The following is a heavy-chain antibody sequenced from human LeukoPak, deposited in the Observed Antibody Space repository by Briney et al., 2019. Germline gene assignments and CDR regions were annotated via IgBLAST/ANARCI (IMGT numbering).Heavy chain of an antibody. CDR2: MYNSGST. Sequence: PSETLSLACTVSGGSISGSYWSWIRQPPGKGLEWIAYMYNSGSTNHNPSLKSRVTISIDTSKNQFSLKLSSLTAADTAIYYCARGIESYGDYGYWGQGILVTVSS. J-gene: IGHJ4*02. D-gene: IGHD4-17*01. CDR1: GGSISGSY. CDR3: ARGIESYGDYGY. V-gene: IGHV4-59*01.